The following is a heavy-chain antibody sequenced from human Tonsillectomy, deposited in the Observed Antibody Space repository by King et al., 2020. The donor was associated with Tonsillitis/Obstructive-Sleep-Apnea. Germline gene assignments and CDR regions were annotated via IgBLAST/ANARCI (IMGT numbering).Heavy chain of an antibody. Sequence: VQLVESGAEVKKPGESLKISCKGSGYSFTSYWIGWVRQMPGKGLEWMGIIYPGDSDTRYSPSFQGQVTISADKSISTAYLQWSSLKASDTAMYYCARRHYYDSSGCDYGTPRTEAFAIWGPGTMVTVSS. CDR1: GYSFTSYW. V-gene: IGHV5-51*01. CDR3: ARRHYYDSSGCDYGTPRTEAFAI. CDR2: IYPGDSDT. J-gene: IGHJ3*02. D-gene: IGHD3-22*01.